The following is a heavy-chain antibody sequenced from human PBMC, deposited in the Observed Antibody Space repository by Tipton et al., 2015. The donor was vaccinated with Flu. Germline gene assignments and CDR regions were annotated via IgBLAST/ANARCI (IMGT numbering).Heavy chain of an antibody. CDR1: GGSISSSSYH. D-gene: IGHD1-26*01. Sequence: LSCTVSGGSISSSSYHWAWIRQPPGKGLEWIGSIYYTGNTYHTPSLESRVSISADTPKRQFSLKLTSVTAADTAVYYCATVSSYYFFFDSWGQGTLVTVSS. CDR2: IYYTGNT. CDR3: ATVSSYYFFFDS. J-gene: IGHJ4*02. V-gene: IGHV4-39*07.